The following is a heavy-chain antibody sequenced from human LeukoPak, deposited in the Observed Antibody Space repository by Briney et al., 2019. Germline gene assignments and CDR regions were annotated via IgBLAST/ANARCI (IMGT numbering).Heavy chain of an antibody. J-gene: IGHJ4*02. CDR2: ISYDGSNK. CDR1: GFTFSSYA. Sequence: PGGSLRLSCAASGFTFSSYAMHWVRQAPGKGLEWVAVISYDGSNKYYADSVKGRFTISRDNSKNTLYLQMNSLRAEDTAVYYCGRDWDLGATPPLQFDYWGQGTLVTVSS. CDR3: GRDWDLGATPPLQFDY. D-gene: IGHD1-26*01. V-gene: IGHV3-30-3*01.